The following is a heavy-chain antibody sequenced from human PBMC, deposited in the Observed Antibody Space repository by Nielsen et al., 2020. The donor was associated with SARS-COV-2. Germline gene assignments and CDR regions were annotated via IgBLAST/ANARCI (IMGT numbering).Heavy chain of an antibody. J-gene: IGHJ4*02. CDR2: IKQDGSEK. V-gene: IGHV3-7*03. CDR3: ARDYRGVLRFLEWPAYNDY. D-gene: IGHD3-3*01. Sequence: WIRQPPGKGLEWVANIKQDGSEKYYVDSVKGRFTISRDNAKNSLYLQMNSLRAEDTAVYYCARDYRGVLRFLEWPAYNDYWGQGTLVTVSS.